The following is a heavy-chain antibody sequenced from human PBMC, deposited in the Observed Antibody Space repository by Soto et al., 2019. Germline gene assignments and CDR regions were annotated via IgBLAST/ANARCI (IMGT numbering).Heavy chain of an antibody. J-gene: IGHJ5*02. CDR1: GGSISSGGYS. CDR3: GKPRGPDSGGISAP. CDR2: IHYSGNT. D-gene: IGHD2-15*01. V-gene: IGHV4-61*08. Sequence: SETLSLTCAVSGGSISSGGYSWSWIRQPPGKGLEWIGNIHYSGNTNYNPSLKSRVTISVDTSKNQFSLKLSSVTAADTAVYYCGKPRGPDSGGISAPWARETLVTV.